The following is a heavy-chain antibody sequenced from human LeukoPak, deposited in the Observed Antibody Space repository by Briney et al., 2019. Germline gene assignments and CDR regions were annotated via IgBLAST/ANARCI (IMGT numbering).Heavy chain of an antibody. CDR1: GFTFSSYW. D-gene: IGHD3-10*01. CDR2: INTDGSST. J-gene: IGHJ6*03. Sequence: GGSLRLSCAASGFTFSSYWMHWVRQAPGKGLVWVSRINTDGSSTSYADSVKGRFTISRDNAKNTLYLQMNSLRAEDTAVYYCARLRGHYGFYYYYMDVWGKGTTVTVSS. CDR3: ARLRGHYGFYYYYMDV. V-gene: IGHV3-74*01.